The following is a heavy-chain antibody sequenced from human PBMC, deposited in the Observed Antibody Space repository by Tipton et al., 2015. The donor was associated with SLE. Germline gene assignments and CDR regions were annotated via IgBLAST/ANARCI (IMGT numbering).Heavy chain of an antibody. CDR3: ARHMRYNWNYFDN. V-gene: IGHV4-61*05. D-gene: IGHD1-20*01. J-gene: IGHJ4*02. CDR2: VHYSGST. CDR1: GGSIGSSSYY. Sequence: TLSLTCTVSGGSIGSSSYYWGWIRQPPGKGLEWIGYVHYSGSTNYNPSLQSRVTVSVDTSKNHFSLTLSSVTAADTAVYYCARHMRYNWNYFDNWGQGSLVIVSS.